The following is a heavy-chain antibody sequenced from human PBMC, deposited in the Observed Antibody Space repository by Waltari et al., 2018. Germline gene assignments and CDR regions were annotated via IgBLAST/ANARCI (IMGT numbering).Heavy chain of an antibody. J-gene: IGHJ3*02. Sequence: EVQLVESGGGLVQPGGYLRLSWAASRFRFRSYWMNWVRQAPGKGLEWVASIKEDGSEKYYVDSVKGRFTISRDNAKNSLYLQMNSLRAEDTAMYYCVREPLSGAFDIWGQGTMVTVSS. CDR3: VREPLSGAFDI. CDR1: RFRFRSYW. V-gene: IGHV3-7*01. CDR2: IKEDGSEK.